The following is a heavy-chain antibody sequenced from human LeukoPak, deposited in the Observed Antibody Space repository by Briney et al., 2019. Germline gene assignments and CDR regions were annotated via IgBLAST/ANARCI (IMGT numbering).Heavy chain of an antibody. Sequence: SENLSLTCAVYGGSFSGYYWSWIRQPPGKGLEWIGEINHSGSTNYNPSLKSRVTISVDTSKNQFSLKLSSVTAADTAVYYCASVGYYYYYGMDVWGQGTTVTVSS. V-gene: IGHV4-34*01. CDR1: GGSFSGYY. J-gene: IGHJ6*02. CDR3: ASVGYYYYYGMDV. CDR2: INHSGST.